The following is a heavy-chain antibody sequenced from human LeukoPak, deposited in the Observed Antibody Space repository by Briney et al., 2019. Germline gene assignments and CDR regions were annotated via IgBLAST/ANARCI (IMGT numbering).Heavy chain of an antibody. J-gene: IGHJ6*03. V-gene: IGHV3-30*04. Sequence: GGSLRLSYAASGFSFRSYAMHWVRQAPGKGLEWVAVISFDGTKKYYVDSVKGRFTVSRDNSENMLYLQMNSLRIEDTAVYYCARTRSGTYFPNIRTTSYYYYMDVWGKGTTVTVSS. CDR3: ARTRSGTYFPNIRTTSYYYYMDV. CDR1: GFSFRSYA. CDR2: ISFDGTKK. D-gene: IGHD1-26*01.